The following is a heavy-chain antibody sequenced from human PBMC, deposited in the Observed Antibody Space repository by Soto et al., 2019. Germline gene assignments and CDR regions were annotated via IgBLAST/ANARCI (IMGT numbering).Heavy chain of an antibody. CDR2: IYHSGST. CDR1: GGSISSGGYS. Sequence: QLQLQESGSGRVKPSQTLSLTCAVSGGSISSGGYSWSWIRQPPGKGLEWIGYIYHSGSTYYNPSLKSRVTISVDRSKNQFSLKLSSVTAADTAVYYCARDYDYGDYANAFDIWGQGTMVTVSS. V-gene: IGHV4-30-2*01. CDR3: ARDYDYGDYANAFDI. J-gene: IGHJ3*02. D-gene: IGHD4-17*01.